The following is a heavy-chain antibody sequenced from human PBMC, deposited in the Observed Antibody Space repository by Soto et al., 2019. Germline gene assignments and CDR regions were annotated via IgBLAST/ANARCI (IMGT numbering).Heavy chain of an antibody. CDR1: GFTFSNAW. V-gene: IGHV3-15*01. CDR2: IKSKTDGGTT. Sequence: GGSLRLSCAASGFTFSNAWMSWVRQAPGKGLEWVGRIKSKTDGGTTDYAAPVKGRFTISRDDSKNTLYLQMNSLKTEDTAVYYCTSYYYDSSGYYLDYWGQGTLVTSPQ. D-gene: IGHD3-22*01. J-gene: IGHJ4*02. CDR3: TSYYYDSSGYYLDY.